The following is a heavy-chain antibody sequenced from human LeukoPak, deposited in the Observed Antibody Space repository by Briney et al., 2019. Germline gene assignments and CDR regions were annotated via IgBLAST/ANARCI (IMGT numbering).Heavy chain of an antibody. CDR2: IIPIFGTA. J-gene: IGHJ6*02. D-gene: IGHD1-26*01. CDR1: GGTFSSYA. V-gene: IGHV1-69*13. CDR3: ARGVAWELQYYYYYGMDV. Sequence: APVKVSCKASGGTFSSYAISWVRQAPGQGLEWMGGIIPIFGTANYAQKFQGRVTITADESTSTAYMELSSLRSEDTAVYYCARGVAWELQYYYYYGMDVWGQGTTVTVSS.